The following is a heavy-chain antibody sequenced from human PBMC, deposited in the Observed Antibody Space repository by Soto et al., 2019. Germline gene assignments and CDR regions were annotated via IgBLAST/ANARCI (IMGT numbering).Heavy chain of an antibody. CDR3: ARQGRFLEWLSPVY. CDR1: GGSISSYY. CDR2: IYYSGST. Sequence: SETLSLTCTVSGGSISSYYWSWIRQPPGKGLEWIGYIYYSGSTNYNPSLKSRVTISVDTSKNQFSLKLSSVTAADTAVYYCARQGRFLEWLSPVYWGQGTLVTVSS. V-gene: IGHV4-59*08. D-gene: IGHD3-3*01. J-gene: IGHJ4*02.